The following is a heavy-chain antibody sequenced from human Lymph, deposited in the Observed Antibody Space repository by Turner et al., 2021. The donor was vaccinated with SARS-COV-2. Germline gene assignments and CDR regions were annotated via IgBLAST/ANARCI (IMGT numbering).Heavy chain of an antibody. D-gene: IGHD2-15*01. J-gene: IGHJ3*02. Sequence: QMQLLQSGPEVKKPGTSVQVSCKASGFTFSSSAVQWVRQARGQRLEWIGWIVVGSGNTNYAQKFQERVTITRNMSTSTAYMNLSSLRSEDTAVCYCAAPYCSGGTCSDGFDIWGQGTMVTVSS. V-gene: IGHV1-58*01. CDR1: GFTFSSSA. CDR2: IVVGSGNT. CDR3: AAPYCSGGTCSDGFDI.